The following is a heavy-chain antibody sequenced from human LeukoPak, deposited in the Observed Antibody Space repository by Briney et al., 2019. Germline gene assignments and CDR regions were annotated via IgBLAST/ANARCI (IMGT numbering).Heavy chain of an antibody. Sequence: SETLSLTCTVSGGSISSYYWSWIRQPPGKGLEWIGYIYYSGSTNYNPSLKSRVTISVDTSKNQFSLKLSSVTAADTAVYYCARHQSSGYYLYYYGMDVWGQGTTVTVSS. CDR2: IYYSGST. CDR3: ARHQSSGYYLYYYGMDV. D-gene: IGHD3-22*01. J-gene: IGHJ6*02. CDR1: GGSISSYY. V-gene: IGHV4-59*08.